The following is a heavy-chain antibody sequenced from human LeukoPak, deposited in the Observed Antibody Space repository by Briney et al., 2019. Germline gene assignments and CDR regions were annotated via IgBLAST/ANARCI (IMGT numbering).Heavy chain of an antibody. D-gene: IGHD6-19*01. CDR3: WWQWLDQTDY. Sequence: GGSLRLSCAASGFPFSSYSMNWVRRAPGKGLEWVSSIDRGSSYIHYADSVKGRFTISRDNAKNSLYLQMNSLRAEDTAVYYCWWQWLDQTDYWGQGTLVTVSS. CDR1: GFPFSSYS. CDR2: IDRGSSYI. V-gene: IGHV3-21*01. J-gene: IGHJ4*02.